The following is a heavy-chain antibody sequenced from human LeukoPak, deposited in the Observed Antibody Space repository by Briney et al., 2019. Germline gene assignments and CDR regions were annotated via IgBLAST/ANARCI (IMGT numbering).Heavy chain of an antibody. Sequence: GGSLRLSCAASGFTFSSYWMSWVRQAPGKGLEWVAVISYDGSNKYYADSVKGRFTISRDNSKNTLYLQMNSLRAEDTAVYYCAKDHFIVVVPAASPNWFDPWGQGTLVTVSS. V-gene: IGHV3-30*18. J-gene: IGHJ5*02. CDR1: GFTFSSYW. D-gene: IGHD2-2*01. CDR3: AKDHFIVVVPAASPNWFDP. CDR2: ISYDGSNK.